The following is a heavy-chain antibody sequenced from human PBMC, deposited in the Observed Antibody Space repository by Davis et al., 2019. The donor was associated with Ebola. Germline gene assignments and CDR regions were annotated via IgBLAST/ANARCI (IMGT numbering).Heavy chain of an antibody. CDR3: ARQGAASYYYYGMDV. CDR1: GFTFSGSA. J-gene: IGHJ6*02. V-gene: IGHV3-73*01. CDR2: IRSKANSYAT. Sequence: GGSLRLSCAASGFTFSGSAMHWVRQASGKGLEWVGRIRSKANSYATAYAASVKGRFTISRDDSKNTAYLQMNSLKTEDTAVYYCARQGAASYYYYGMDVWGQGTTVTVSS. D-gene: IGHD2-15*01.